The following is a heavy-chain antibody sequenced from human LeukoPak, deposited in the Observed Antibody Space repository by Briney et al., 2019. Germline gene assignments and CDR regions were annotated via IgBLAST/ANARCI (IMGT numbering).Heavy chain of an antibody. CDR1: GLTSSNAW. V-gene: IGHV3-15*01. CDR3: TTDGVVVAATSDY. D-gene: IGHD2-15*01. Sequence: RRRTFTSTGLTSSNAWITVVGQALRKGLEWVGRIKSKTDGGTTDYAAPVKGRFTISRDDSKNTLYLQMNSLKTEDTAVYYCTTDGVVVAATSDYWGQGTPVTVSS. CDR2: IKSKTDGGTT. J-gene: IGHJ4*02.